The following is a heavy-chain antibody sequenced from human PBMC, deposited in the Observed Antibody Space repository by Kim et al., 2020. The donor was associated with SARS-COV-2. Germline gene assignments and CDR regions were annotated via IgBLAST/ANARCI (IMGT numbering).Heavy chain of an antibody. D-gene: IGHD1-26*01. CDR1: GYTFTNYK. V-gene: IGHV1-46*01. J-gene: IGHJ4*02. CDR2: LTPIDGAT. CDR3: ARDTTKWSFDY. Sequence: ASVKVSCKASGYTFTNYKVHWVRQAPGQGLECMGILTPIDGATTYAQKFQGRVTLTRDTSTSTVYMELSSLGSGDTAVYYCARDTTKWSFDYWGQGTLVTVSS.